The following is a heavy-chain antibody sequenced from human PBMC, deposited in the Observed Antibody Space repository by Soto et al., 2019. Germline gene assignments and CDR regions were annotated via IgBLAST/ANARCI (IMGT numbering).Heavy chain of an antibody. D-gene: IGHD3-10*01. CDR2: INHSGST. CDR1: GGSFSGYY. CDR3: ARNQYYYGSGPPGP. V-gene: IGHV4-34*01. J-gene: IGHJ5*02. Sequence: QVQLQQWGAGLLKPSETLSLTCAVYGGSFSGYYWSWIRQPPGKGLEWIGEINHSGSTNYNPSLKSRVTISVDTSKNQFSLKLSSVTAADTAVYYCARNQYYYGSGPPGPWGQGTLVTVSS.